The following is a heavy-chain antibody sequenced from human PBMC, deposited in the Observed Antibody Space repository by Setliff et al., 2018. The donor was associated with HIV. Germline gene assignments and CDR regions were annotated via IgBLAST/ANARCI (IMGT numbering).Heavy chain of an antibody. D-gene: IGHD1-7*01. V-gene: IGHV1-69*06. CDR3: ARGDSWNYIGRPCLYMDV. CDR2: VIPIFGTA. Sequence: SVKVSCKASGGTFSNYAISWVRQAPGQGLEWMGRVIPIFGTANYAQKFQGRVTITADKSTDTAYMELSSLRSEDTAVYYCARGDSWNYIGRPCLYMDVWGRGTTVTVSS. J-gene: IGHJ6*03. CDR1: GGTFSNYA.